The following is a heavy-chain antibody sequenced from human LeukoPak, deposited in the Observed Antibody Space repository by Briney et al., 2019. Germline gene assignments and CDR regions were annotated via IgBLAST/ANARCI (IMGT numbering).Heavy chain of an antibody. CDR3: ARDSLRDREPFDM. CDR1: RYTFTSYY. CDR2: INPSGGGT. Sequence: ASVKVSCKASRYTFTSYYIHWVRQAPGQGLEWMGIINPSGGGTSSAQKFQGRVIMTRDTSTSTVYMELSSLRSEDTAVYYCARDSLRDREPFDMWGQGTRVTVSS. J-gene: IGHJ3*02. V-gene: IGHV1-46*01. D-gene: IGHD1-26*01.